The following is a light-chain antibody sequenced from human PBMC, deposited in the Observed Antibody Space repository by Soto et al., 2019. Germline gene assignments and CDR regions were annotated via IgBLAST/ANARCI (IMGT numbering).Light chain of an antibody. J-gene: IGKJ2*01. CDR3: QPSYSTPYT. V-gene: IGKV1-39*01. CDR1: QSISSY. CDR2: AAS. Sequence: DIQMTQSPSSLSASVGDRVTITCRASQSISSYLNWYQQKPGKAPKLLIYAASSLQSGVPPRFSGSGSGTDFTLTISSLQPEDFATYYCQPSYSTPYTFGQGTKLEIK.